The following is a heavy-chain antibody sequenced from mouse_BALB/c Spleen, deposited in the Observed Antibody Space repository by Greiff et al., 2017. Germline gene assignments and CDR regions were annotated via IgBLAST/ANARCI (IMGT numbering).Heavy chain of an antibody. V-gene: IGHV5-12-2*01. D-gene: IGHD4-1*01. CDR2: ISNGGGST. J-gene: IGHJ1*01. CDR1: GFTFSSYT. Sequence: DVQLVESGGGLVQPGGSLKLSCAASGFTFSSYTMSWVRQTPEKRLEWVAYISNGGGSTYYPDTVKGRFTISRDNAKNTLYLQMSSLKSEDTAMYYCARHALGWYFDVWGAGTTVTVSS. CDR3: ARHALGWYFDV.